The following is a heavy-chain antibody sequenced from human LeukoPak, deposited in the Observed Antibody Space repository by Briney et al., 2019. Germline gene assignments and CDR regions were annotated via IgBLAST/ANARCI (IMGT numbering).Heavy chain of an antibody. CDR3: ASTYDSSGYNPYYFDY. D-gene: IGHD3-22*01. CDR2: IHPEGNEK. V-gene: IGHV3-7*01. CDR1: GFSFSNFW. Sequence: GGSLRLSCAVSGFSFSNFWMSWVRQAPGRGLEWVANIHPEGNEKYHVESVKGRFTISRDNTKNLLFLQMNGLRVEDTAVYYCASTYDSSGYNPYYFDYWGQGTLVTVSS. J-gene: IGHJ4*02.